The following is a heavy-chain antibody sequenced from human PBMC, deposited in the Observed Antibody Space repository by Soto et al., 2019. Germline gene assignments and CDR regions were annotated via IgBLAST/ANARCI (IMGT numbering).Heavy chain of an antibody. CDR3: ARDVAHGYTENV. CDR2: IYYSGST. J-gene: IGHJ3*01. CDR1: GGSISSGGYY. D-gene: IGHD5-18*01. V-gene: IGHV4-31*03. Sequence: SETLSLTCTVSGGSISSGGYYWSWIRQHPGKGLEWIGYIYYSGSTYYNPSLKSRVTISVDTSKNQFSLKLSSVTAADTAVYYCARDVAHGYTENVWGQGTMVTVSS.